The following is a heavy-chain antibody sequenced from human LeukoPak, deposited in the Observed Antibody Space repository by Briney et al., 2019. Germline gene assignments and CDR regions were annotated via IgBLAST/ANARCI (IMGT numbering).Heavy chain of an antibody. V-gene: IGHV1-2*02. J-gene: IGHJ6*03. CDR2: INPNSGGT. CDR1: GYTFTGYY. CDR3: ARSGSYYHYYYYMDV. D-gene: IGHD1-26*01. Sequence: GASVKVSCKASGYTFTGYYMHWVRQAPGQGLEWMGWINPNSGGTNYAQKFQGRVTMTGDTSISTAYMELSRLRSDDTAVYYCARSGSYYHYYYYMDVWGKGTTVTVSS.